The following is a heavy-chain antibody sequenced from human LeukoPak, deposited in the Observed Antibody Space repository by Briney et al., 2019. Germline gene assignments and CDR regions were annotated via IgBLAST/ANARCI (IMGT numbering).Heavy chain of an antibody. D-gene: IGHD2-21*02. CDR2: ISSSSSTI. J-gene: IGHJ2*01. CDR3: AKWAVVVTALYFDL. CDR1: GFTFSSFG. Sequence: GGSLRLSCAASGFTFSSFGMNWVRQAPGKGLEWVSYISSSSSTIYYADSVKGRFTISRDNSKNTLYLQMNSLRAEDTAVYYCAKWAVVVTALYFDLWGRGTLVTVSS. V-gene: IGHV3-48*01.